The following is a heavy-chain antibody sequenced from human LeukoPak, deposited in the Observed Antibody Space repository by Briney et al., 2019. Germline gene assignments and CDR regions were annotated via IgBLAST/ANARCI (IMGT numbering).Heavy chain of an antibody. D-gene: IGHD3-10*01. CDR1: GFTFSNYW. J-gene: IGHJ4*02. Sequence: GGSLGLSCAVSGFTFSNYWMHWVRQAPGKGLVWVSRINGDGTVTFYADSVKGRFTISRDNAKNTLFLQMNSLRAEDTAVYYCTPGGGRGTLVTVSS. CDR2: INGDGTVT. CDR3: TPG. V-gene: IGHV3-74*01.